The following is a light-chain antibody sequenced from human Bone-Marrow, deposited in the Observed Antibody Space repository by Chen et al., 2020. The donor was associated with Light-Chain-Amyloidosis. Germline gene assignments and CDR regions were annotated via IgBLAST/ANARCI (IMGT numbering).Light chain of an antibody. CDR2: GSS. CDR3: QQYGTSPLT. CDR1: QTISSNY. J-gene: IGKJ4*01. V-gene: IGKV3-20*01. Sequence: EIVLTQSPGTLSLSPGEGANLSCRASQTISSNYLTWYQQKFGQAPRLLIYGSSSGATGIPDRFTGSGSGTDFTLTINRLEPEDFAMYYCQQYGTSPLTCGGGTKVEIK.